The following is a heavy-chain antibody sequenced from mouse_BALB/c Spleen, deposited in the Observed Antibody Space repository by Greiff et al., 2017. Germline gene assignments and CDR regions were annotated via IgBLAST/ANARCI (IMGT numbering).Heavy chain of an antibody. J-gene: IGHJ4*01. CDR2: ISYSGST. D-gene: IGHD2-2*01. V-gene: IGHV3-2*02. CDR1: GYSITSDYA. CDR3: ARYGYDRGYAMDY. Sequence: DVQLQESGPGLVKPSQSLSLTCTVTGYSITSDYAWNWIRQFPGNKLEWMGYISYSGSTSYNPSLKSRISITRDTSKNQFFLQLNSVTTEDTATYYCARYGYDRGYAMDYWGQGTSVTVSS.